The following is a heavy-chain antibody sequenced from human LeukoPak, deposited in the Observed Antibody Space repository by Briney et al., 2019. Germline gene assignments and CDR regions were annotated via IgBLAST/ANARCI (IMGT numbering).Heavy chain of an antibody. CDR2: ISSSGSTI. V-gene: IGHV3-48*04. CDR3: ARLVVAANYGMDV. J-gene: IGHJ6*04. CDR1: GFTFTSYW. Sequence: GGSLRLSCAASGFTFTSYWMHWVRQTPGKGMVWVSYISSSGSTIYYADSVKGRFTISRDNAKNSLYLQMNSLRAEDTAVYYCARLVVAANYGMDVWGKGTTVTVSS. D-gene: IGHD2-15*01.